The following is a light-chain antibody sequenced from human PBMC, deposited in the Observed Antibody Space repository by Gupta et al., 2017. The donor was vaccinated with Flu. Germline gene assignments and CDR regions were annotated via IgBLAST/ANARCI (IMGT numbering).Light chain of an antibody. CDR1: TGSIVGSY. Sequence: VNTTSTRTTGSIVGSYVKCYHHRPGRATTSLLYDDDSRRSGAPHRCSASTNSSSNAASLTISGREKEADADYYGQADDAANNWVFGGGTKLTVL. CDR2: DDD. V-gene: IGLV6-57*03. CDR3: QADDAANNWV. J-gene: IGLJ3*02.